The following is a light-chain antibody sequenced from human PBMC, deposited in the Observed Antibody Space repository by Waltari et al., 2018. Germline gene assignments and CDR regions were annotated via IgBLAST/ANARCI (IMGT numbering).Light chain of an antibody. Sequence: QSALTQPASVSGSPGQSITISCTGNSRDVGGYNYVSWYQQHPGKAPKFMIYDVSNRPSGVSNRFSGSKSGNTASLTISGLQAEDEADYYCSSYTSSYTYVFGTGTKVTVL. V-gene: IGLV2-14*03. J-gene: IGLJ1*01. CDR3: SSYTSSYTYV. CDR2: DVS. CDR1: SRDVGGYNY.